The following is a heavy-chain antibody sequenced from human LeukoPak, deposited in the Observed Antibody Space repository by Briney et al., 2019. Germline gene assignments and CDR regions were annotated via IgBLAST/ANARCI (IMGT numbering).Heavy chain of an antibody. J-gene: IGHJ3*02. Sequence: GGSLRLSCAASGFTFSSYSMNWVRQATGKGLEWVSVIYSGGSTYYADSVKGRFTISRDNSKNTLYLQMNSLRAEDTAVYYCARDQQGTWLREPGFAFDIWGQGTMVTVSS. CDR2: IYSGGST. D-gene: IGHD3-22*01. V-gene: IGHV3-53*01. CDR1: GFTFSSYS. CDR3: ARDQQGTWLREPGFAFDI.